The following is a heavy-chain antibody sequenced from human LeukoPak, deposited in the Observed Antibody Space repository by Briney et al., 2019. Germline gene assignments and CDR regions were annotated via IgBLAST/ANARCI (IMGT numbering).Heavy chain of an antibody. V-gene: IGHV3-11*01. D-gene: IGHD2-2*02. Sequence: TGGSLRLSCAASGSTFSDYYMSWIRQAPGKGLEWVSYISSSGSTIYYADSVKGRFTISRDNAKNSLYLQMNSLRAEDTAVYYCARDWAYCSSTSCYIGADVALDYWGQGTLVTVSS. CDR3: ARDWAYCSSTSCYIGADVALDY. CDR1: GSTFSDYY. J-gene: IGHJ4*02. CDR2: ISSSGSTI.